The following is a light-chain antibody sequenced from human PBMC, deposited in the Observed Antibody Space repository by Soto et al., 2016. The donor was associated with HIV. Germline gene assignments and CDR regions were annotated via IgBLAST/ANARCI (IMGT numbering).Light chain of an antibody. CDR2: KAS. CDR3: QQYNRYPWT. CDR1: QSIGNW. V-gene: IGKV1-5*03. J-gene: IGKJ1*01. Sequence: DIQMTQSPSALSASVGDRVTFTCRASQSIGNWLAWYQQKPGKAPKLLIYKASDLEGGVPSRFSGSGSGTEFTLTISSLQPEDLGTYYCQQYNRYPWTFGQRDQGGNQT.